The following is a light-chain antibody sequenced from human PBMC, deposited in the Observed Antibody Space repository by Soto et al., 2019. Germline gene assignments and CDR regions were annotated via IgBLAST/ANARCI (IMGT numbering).Light chain of an antibody. J-gene: IGKJ4*01. CDR3: QQRVNWPPT. CDR2: GAS. V-gene: IGKV3-15*01. CDR1: HSVSSD. Sequence: EIVMTQSPATLSVSPGERATLSCRASHSVSSDLAWYQQKPGQAPRLLIYGASTRAIGIPARFSGSGSGTEFTLTISSLQSEDFAVYYCQQRVNWPPTFGGGTKVEI.